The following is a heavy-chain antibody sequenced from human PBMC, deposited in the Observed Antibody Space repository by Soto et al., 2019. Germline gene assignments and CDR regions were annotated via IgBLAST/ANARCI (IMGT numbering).Heavy chain of an antibody. J-gene: IGHJ6*02. CDR3: ARDRRGDFWSGYYNPSNYYGMDV. CDR2: ISSSGSTI. Sequence: GGSLRLSCVASGLTFSDYYMSWIRQAPGKGLEWVSYISSSGSTIYYADSVKGRFTISRDNAKNSLYLQMNSLRAEDTAVYYCARDRRGDFWSGYYNPSNYYGMDVWGQGTTVTVSS. V-gene: IGHV3-11*01. D-gene: IGHD3-3*01. CDR1: GLTFSDYY.